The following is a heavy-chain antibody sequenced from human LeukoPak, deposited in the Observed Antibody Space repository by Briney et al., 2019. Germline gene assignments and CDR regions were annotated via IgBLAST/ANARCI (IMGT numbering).Heavy chain of an antibody. V-gene: IGHV3-7*03. CDR1: GFMFSGYW. CDR3: AREEVKSFDN. Sequence: GGSLRLSCEASGFMFSGYWMTWVRKAPGKGREWVANIKGDGSETSYVTSVRGRFTISRDNAKNSLYLQMNNLRVEDTAVYYCAREEVKSFDNWGQGTLSPSPQ. CDR2: IKGDGSET. J-gene: IGHJ5*02.